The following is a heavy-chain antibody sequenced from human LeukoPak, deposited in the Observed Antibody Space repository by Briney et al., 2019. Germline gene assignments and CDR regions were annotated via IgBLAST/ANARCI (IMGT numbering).Heavy chain of an antibody. D-gene: IGHD2-2*01. CDR1: GYTFTGYY. CDR2: INPNSGGT. J-gene: IGHJ6*02. Sequence: ASVKVSCKASGYTFTGYYMHWVRQAPGQGPEWMGRINPNSGGTNYAQKFQGRVTMTRDTSINTAYMELSRLTSDDTAVYYCVREKVRQSGMDVWGQGTTVTVSS. V-gene: IGHV1-2*06. CDR3: VREKVRQSGMDV.